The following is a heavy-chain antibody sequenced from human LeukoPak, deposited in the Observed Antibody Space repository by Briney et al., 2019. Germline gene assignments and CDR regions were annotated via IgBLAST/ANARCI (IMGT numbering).Heavy chain of an antibody. Sequence: SETLSLTCAVYGESFSGYFWNWIRQPPGKGLEWIGRIYTSGSTNYNPSLKSRVTMSVDTSKNQFSLKLSSVTAADTAVYYCARDRELGYWGQGTLVTVSS. D-gene: IGHD3-10*01. CDR3: ARDRELGY. CDR1: GESFSGYF. V-gene: IGHV4-4*07. J-gene: IGHJ4*02. CDR2: IYTSGST.